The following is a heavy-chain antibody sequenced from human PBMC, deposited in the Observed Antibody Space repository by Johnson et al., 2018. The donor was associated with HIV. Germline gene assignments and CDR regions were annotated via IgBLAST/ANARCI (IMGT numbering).Heavy chain of an antibody. V-gene: IGHV3-30-3*01. CDR2: ISYDGSNK. D-gene: IGHD3-10*01. J-gene: IGHJ3*02. CDR1: GFTFSSYA. CDR3: ARDRVWFGELDAFDI. Sequence: QMQLVESGGGVVQPGRSLRLSCAAPGFTFSSYAMHWVRQAPGKGLEWVAVISYDGSNKYYADSVKGRFTISRDNSKNTLYLQMNSLRAEDTAVYYCARDRVWFGELDAFDIWGQGTMVTVSS.